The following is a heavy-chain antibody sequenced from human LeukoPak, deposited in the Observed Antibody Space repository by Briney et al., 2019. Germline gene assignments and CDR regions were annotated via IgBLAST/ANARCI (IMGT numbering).Heavy chain of an antibody. CDR1: GVSISRYY. CDR3: ARHDYNWKTFDY. Sequence: SETLSLTCTVSGVSISRYYWSWVRQPPGKGLEWIGSVHYSGNTNYNPSLKSRVTISLDTSKNQFSLKLSYVTAADTAVYYCARHDYNWKTFDYWGQGTLVTVSS. D-gene: IGHD1-1*01. J-gene: IGHJ4*02. CDR2: VHYSGNT. V-gene: IGHV4-59*08.